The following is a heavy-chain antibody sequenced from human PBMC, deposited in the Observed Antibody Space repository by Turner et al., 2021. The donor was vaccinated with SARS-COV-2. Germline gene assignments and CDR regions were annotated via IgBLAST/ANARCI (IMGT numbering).Heavy chain of an antibody. J-gene: IGHJ5*02. Sequence: QVQLQQWGAGLLKPSETLPLTCAVYGGSFSGYYWSWIRQPPGKGLEWIGEINHSGSTNYNPSLKSRVTISVDTSKNQFSLKLSSVTAADTAVYYCAIKLWYISGWYAVDPWGQGTLVTVSS. V-gene: IGHV4-34*01. CDR2: INHSGST. CDR1: GGSFSGYY. D-gene: IGHD6-19*01. CDR3: AIKLWYISGWYAVDP.